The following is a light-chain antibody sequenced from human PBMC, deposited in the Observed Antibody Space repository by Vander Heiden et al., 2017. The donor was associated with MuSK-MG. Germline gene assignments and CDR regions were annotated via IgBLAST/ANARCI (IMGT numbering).Light chain of an antibody. V-gene: IGLV2-14*03. CDR2: DVS. J-gene: IGLJ1*01. CDR1: GSSVGGYDY. Sequence: LTHPASISGSPGQSITISCPGTGSSVGGYDYVSRYQQHPGKAPKVIIYDVSNRPSGVSNRFSGSKSGNTATLSISGLKAEDEAEYHCSSDTSDSAHVVFGTGTKVTVL. CDR3: SSDTSDSAHVV.